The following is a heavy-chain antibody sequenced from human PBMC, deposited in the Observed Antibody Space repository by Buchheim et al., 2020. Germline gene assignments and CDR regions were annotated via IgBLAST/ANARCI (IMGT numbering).Heavy chain of an antibody. CDR2: ISSSSSYI. CDR3: ARDLFLVDGSRGDYYYYYYMDV. D-gene: IGHD3-22*01. J-gene: IGHJ6*03. Sequence: EVQLVESGGGLVKPGGSLRLSCAASGFTFSSYSMNWVRQAPGKGLEWVSSISSSSSYIYYADSVKGRFTISRDNAKNSLYLQMNSLRAEDTAVYYCARDLFLVDGSRGDYYYYYYMDVWGKGTT. V-gene: IGHV3-21*01. CDR1: GFTFSSYS.